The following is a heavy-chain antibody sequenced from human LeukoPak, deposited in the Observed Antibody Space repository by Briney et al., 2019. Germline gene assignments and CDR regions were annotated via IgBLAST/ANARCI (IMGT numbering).Heavy chain of an antibody. J-gene: IGHJ4*02. CDR1: GFTLDDYA. V-gene: IGHV3-43*02. D-gene: IGHD7-27*01. Sequence: GGSLRLSCAASGFTLDDYAMHWVRHAPGKGLEWVALISGDGGSTYYADSVKGRFTIYRDNSKNSLYLQMNSLRTEDTALYYCAKDLGLKDPHYWGQGTLVTVSS. CDR3: AKDLGLKDPHY. CDR2: ISGDGGST.